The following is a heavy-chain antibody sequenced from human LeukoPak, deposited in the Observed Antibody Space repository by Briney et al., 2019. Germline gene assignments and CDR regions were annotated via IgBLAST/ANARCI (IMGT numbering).Heavy chain of an antibody. Sequence: GGSLRLSCAASGFTFSSYWMSWVRQAPGKGLEWVANIKQDGSEKYYVDPVKGRFTISRDNAKNTLYLQMNSLRAEDTAVYYCAREGTGYSYGSFDYWGQGTLVTVSS. D-gene: IGHD5-18*01. CDR1: GFTFSSYW. CDR3: AREGTGYSYGSFDY. V-gene: IGHV3-7*01. CDR2: IKQDGSEK. J-gene: IGHJ4*02.